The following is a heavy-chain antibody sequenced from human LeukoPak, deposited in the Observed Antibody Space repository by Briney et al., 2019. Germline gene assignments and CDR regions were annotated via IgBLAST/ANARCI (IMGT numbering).Heavy chain of an antibody. D-gene: IGHD2-2*01. CDR2: TSAYNGNT. CDR3: AREAYCSSTGCYLRLIDY. CDR1: GYTFTSYG. V-gene: IGHV1-18*01. Sequence: GASVKVSCKASGYTFTSYGISWVRQAPGQGLEWMGWTSAYNGNTNYAQKLQGRVTMTTDTSTSTAYMELRSLRSDDTAVYYCAREAYCSSTGCYLRLIDYWGQGTLVTVSS. J-gene: IGHJ4*02.